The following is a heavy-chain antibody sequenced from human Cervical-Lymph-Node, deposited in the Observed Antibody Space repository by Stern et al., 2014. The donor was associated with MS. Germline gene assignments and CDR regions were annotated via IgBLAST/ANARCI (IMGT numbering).Heavy chain of an antibody. CDR3: ARDRVVVVPTAVSKVFDHYYHGMDV. J-gene: IGHJ6*02. CDR2: IFFSGNT. V-gene: IGHV4-61*01. CDR1: GDSITSGNYY. D-gene: IGHD2-2*01. Sequence: VQLQESGPGLVKPSETLSLTCSVSGDSITSGNYYWTWLRQPPGKELEWIGYIFFSGNTNYNPSLKSRVTISIDTSKNQLSLTLTSVTAADTAVYYCARDRVVVVPTAVSKVFDHYYHGMDVWGQGTAVTVSS.